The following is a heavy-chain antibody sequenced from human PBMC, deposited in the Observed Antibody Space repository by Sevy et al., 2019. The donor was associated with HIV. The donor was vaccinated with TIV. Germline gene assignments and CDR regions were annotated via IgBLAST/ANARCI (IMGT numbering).Heavy chain of an antibody. CDR3: AKDSYFDNTLFDY. J-gene: IGHJ4*02. Sequence: GGSLRLSCAGSGFTFSRSSMNWVRQAPGKGLEWVSGISGSGGSTYYADSVKGRFTISRDNSKNTLYLQMNSLRAEDTAVYYCAKDSYFDNTLFDYWGQGTLVTVSS. V-gene: IGHV3-23*01. CDR1: GFTFSRSS. D-gene: IGHD3-22*01. CDR2: ISGSGGST.